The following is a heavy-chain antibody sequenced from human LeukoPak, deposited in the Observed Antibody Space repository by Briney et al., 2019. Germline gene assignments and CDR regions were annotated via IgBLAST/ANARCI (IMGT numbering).Heavy chain of an antibody. D-gene: IGHD5-18*01. CDR1: GGSISGYY. CDR2: IYDNGGP. CDR3: ARDFTRNSYAVAEFFHP. Sequence: PSETLSLTCTVSGGSISGYYWNWIRQSAGKGLEWIGRIYDNGGPNYNPSRRSRVSMSVDTSKNQFSLKLTSVTAADKAIYYCARDFTRNSYAVAEFFHPWGQGTLVSVSS. V-gene: IGHV4-4*07. J-gene: IGHJ1*01.